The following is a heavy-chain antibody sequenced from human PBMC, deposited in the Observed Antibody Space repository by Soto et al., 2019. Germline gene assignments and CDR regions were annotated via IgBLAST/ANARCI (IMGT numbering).Heavy chain of an antibody. Sequence: SGGSLRLSCAASGFTFSSYAMSWVRQAPGKGLEWVSAISGSGGSTYYADSVKGRFTISRDNSKNTLYLQMNSLRAEDTAVYYCAKGYVVPPLFDYWGQGTLVTVSS. CDR3: AKGYVVPPLFDY. J-gene: IGHJ4*02. CDR2: ISGSGGST. D-gene: IGHD3-10*01. V-gene: IGHV3-23*01. CDR1: GFTFSSYA.